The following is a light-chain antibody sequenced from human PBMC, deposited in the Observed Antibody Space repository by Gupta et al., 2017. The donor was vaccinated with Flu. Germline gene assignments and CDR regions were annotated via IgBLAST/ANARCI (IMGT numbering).Light chain of an antibody. CDR3: QVWDSSSDHWV. CDR1: NIGSKS. J-gene: IGLJ3*02. V-gene: IGLV3-21*02. CDR2: DDS. Sequence: SYVLTQPPSVSVAPGQTARITCGGNNIGSKSVHWYQQKSGQAPVLVVYDDSDRPSGIPERISGANSGSTATLTISRVEAGDEADYYCQVWDSSSDHWVFGGGTKLTVL.